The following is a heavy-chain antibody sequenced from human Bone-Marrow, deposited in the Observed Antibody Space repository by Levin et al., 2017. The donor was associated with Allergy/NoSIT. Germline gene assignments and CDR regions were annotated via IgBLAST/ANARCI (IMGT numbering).Heavy chain of an antibody. CDR2: ISVSNGNT. V-gene: IGHV1-18*01. D-gene: IGHD6-19*01. J-gene: IGHJ4*02. CDR1: GYTFTTYG. Sequence: GESLKISCKASGYTFTTYGINWVRQAPGQGLEWMGWISVSNGNTNYAQKFRGRVTMTTDTSTNTAYMELRGLRSDDTALYYCARNSDWPGIPLAGTSDYWGQGTLVTVSS. CDR3: ARNSDWPGIPLAGTSDY.